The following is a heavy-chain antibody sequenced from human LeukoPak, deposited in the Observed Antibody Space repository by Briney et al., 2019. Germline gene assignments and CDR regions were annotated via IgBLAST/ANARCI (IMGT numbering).Heavy chain of an antibody. J-gene: IGHJ5*02. D-gene: IGHD3-22*01. CDR3: ARDGGSYDSSGYYH. CDR1: GYTFTSYY. CDR2: INPIVGST. V-gene: IGHV1-46*01. Sequence: ASVKVSCKASGYTFTSYYMHWVRQAPGQGLEWMGIINPIVGSTSYAQKFQGRVTMTRDTATRTVYMELSSLRSEDTDVYYCARDGGSYDSSGYYHWGQGTLVTVSS.